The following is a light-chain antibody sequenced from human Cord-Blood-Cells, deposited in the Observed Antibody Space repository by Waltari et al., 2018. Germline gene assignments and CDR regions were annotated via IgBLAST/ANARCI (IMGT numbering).Light chain of an antibody. CDR1: QSVLYSSNNKNY. J-gene: IGKJ1*01. Sequence: DIVMTQSPDSLAVYLGERATINCKSSQSVLYSSNNKNYLAWYQQKPGQPPKLLIYLASTRESGVPDRCSDSGSGTDFTLTSSSLQAEDVAVYYCQQYYSTPQTFGQGTKVEIK. CDR2: LAS. V-gene: IGKV4-1*01. CDR3: QQYYSTPQT.